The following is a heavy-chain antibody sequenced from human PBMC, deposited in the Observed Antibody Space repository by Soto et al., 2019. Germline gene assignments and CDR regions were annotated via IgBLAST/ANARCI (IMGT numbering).Heavy chain of an antibody. V-gene: IGHV3-7*02. Sequence: GGSMRLSCAASGLTFSSYGMHWVRQAPGKGLEWVADINQDGSKKYYADSVKGRFTISRDNAKNSLYLQMNSLRAEDTAVYYCARSIAARLNWFDPWGQGTLVTVSS. CDR1: GLTFSSYG. J-gene: IGHJ5*02. CDR2: INQDGSKK. D-gene: IGHD6-6*01. CDR3: ARSIAARLNWFDP.